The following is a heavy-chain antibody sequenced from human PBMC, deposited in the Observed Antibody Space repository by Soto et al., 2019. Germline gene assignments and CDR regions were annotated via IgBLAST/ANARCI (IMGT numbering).Heavy chain of an antibody. CDR2: IIPIFGTA. CDR1: GCTFSSYA. V-gene: IGHV1-69*13. D-gene: IGHD6-13*01. CDR3: ARGSFIAADGTPLDY. Sequence: SVKVSCKASGCTFSSYAISWVRQAPGQGLEWMGGIIPIFGTANYAQKFQGRVTITADESTSTAYMELSSLRSEDTAVYYCARGSFIAADGTPLDYWGQGNLVTVSS. J-gene: IGHJ4*02.